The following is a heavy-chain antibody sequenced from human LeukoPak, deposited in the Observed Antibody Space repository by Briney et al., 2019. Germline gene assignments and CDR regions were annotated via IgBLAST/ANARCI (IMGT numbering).Heavy chain of an antibody. Sequence: SETLSLTCTVSGDSISGSNYYWTWIRQPPGKGLEWISSVYYSVNTLYNPSLKSRVTMSVDTSKNQFSLKLSSVTATDTAIFYCARHKXCXXXXXCXXAYWGXGXLVTVS. J-gene: IGHJ4*01. CDR1: GDSISGSNYY. CDR2: VYYSVNT. D-gene: IGHD2/OR15-2a*01. V-gene: IGHV4-39*01. CDR3: ARHKXCXXXXXCXXAY.